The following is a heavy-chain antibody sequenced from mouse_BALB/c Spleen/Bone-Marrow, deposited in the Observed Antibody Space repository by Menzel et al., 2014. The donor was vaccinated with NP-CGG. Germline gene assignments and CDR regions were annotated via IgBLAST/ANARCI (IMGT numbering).Heavy chain of an antibody. CDR3: ARRGGWLGYFDV. Sequence: VQLQQSGAELMKPGASVKISCKATGYTFSSYWIEWVKQRPGHGLEWIGEILPGSGSTNYNEKFKGKATFTADTSSNTAYMQLSRLKYEDSAVYYCARRGGWLGYFDVWGAGTTVTVSS. CDR1: GYTFSSYW. J-gene: IGHJ1*01. D-gene: IGHD2-3*01. CDR2: ILPGSGST. V-gene: IGHV1-9*01.